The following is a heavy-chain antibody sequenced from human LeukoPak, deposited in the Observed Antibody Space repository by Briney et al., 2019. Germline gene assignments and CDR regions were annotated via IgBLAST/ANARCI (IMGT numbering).Heavy chain of an antibody. Sequence: SETLSLTCTVSGGSISSGSYYWSWIRQPAGKGLEWIGRIYSSGSTNYNPSLKSRVTISLDTSKNQFSLKLSSVTAADTAVYFCASSNWLRDANFDCWGQGTLVTVSS. D-gene: IGHD6-13*01. CDR3: ASSNWLRDANFDC. V-gene: IGHV4-61*02. J-gene: IGHJ4*02. CDR1: GGSISSGSYY. CDR2: IYSSGST.